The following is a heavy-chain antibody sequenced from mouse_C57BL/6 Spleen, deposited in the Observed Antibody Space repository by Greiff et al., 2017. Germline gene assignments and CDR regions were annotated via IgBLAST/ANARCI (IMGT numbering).Heavy chain of an antibody. D-gene: IGHD1-1*01. Sequence: EVKLMESGAELVKPGASVKLSCTASGFNIKDYYMHWVKQRTEQGLEWIGRIDPEDGETKYAPKFQGKATITADTSSNTAYLQLSSLTSEDTAVYYCAAPYGSSPWWGQGTTLTVSS. J-gene: IGHJ2*01. CDR1: GFNIKDYY. CDR2: IDPEDGET. CDR3: AAPYGSSPW. V-gene: IGHV14-2*01.